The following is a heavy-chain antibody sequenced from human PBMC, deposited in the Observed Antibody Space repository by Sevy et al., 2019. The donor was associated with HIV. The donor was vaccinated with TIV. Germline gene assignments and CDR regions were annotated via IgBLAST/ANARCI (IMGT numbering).Heavy chain of an antibody. CDR3: AKEGGSDFDY. J-gene: IGHJ4*02. Sequence: GGSLRLSCAASGFTFDDYTMHWVRQAPGKGLEWVSLISWDGGSTYYADSVKGRFTISRDNSKNSLYLQMNSLRTEDTALYYCAKEGGSDFDYWGQGTLVTVSS. V-gene: IGHV3-43*01. CDR2: ISWDGGST. D-gene: IGHD3-16*01. CDR1: GFTFDDYT.